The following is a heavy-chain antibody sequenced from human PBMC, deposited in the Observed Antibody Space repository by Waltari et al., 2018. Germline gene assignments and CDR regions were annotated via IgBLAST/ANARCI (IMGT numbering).Heavy chain of an antibody. J-gene: IGHJ4*02. D-gene: IGHD6-13*01. V-gene: IGHV1-8*02. CDR3: ASSHGSSWYRLDY. Sequence: QVQLVQSGAEVKKPGASVKVSCKASGYTFTSYDINWVRQATGQGLEWMGWMNPNSGNTGYAQKLQGRVTMTTDTSTSTAYMELRSLRSDDTAVYYCASSHGSSWYRLDYWGQGTLVTVSS. CDR2: MNPNSGNT. CDR1: GYTFTSYD.